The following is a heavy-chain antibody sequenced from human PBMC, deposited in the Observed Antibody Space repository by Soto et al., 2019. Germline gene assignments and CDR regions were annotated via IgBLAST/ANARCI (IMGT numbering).Heavy chain of an antibody. J-gene: IGHJ6*02. V-gene: IGHV3-23*01. Sequence: GSLRLSCAASGFTFRSCAMGWVRQAPGQGLDWVSAIYSGGSTHYADSVKGRFTISRDNSKSTLYLQMNSLRAEDTALYYCAKGRSYYYYYGVDVWGQGTTVTVSS. CDR3: AKGRSYYYYYGVDV. CDR2: IYSGGST. CDR1: GFTFRSCA.